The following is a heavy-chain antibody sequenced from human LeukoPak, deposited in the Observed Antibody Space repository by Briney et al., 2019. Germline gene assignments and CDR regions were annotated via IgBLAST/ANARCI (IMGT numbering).Heavy chain of an antibody. CDR3: TRDRATRDGSLVY. Sequence: ASVKVSCKPSGYTFTDYYMHWVRQAPGQGLEWMGWINPNSGGTNYAQKFQGWVTMTRDTSISTAYMELSRLRSDDTAVYYCTRDRATRDGSLVYWGQGTLVTVSS. D-gene: IGHD5-24*01. J-gene: IGHJ4*02. V-gene: IGHV1-2*04. CDR1: GYTFTDYY. CDR2: INPNSGGT.